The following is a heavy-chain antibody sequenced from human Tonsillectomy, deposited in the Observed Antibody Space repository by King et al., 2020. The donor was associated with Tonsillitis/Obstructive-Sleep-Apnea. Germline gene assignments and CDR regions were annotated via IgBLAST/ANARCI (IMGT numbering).Heavy chain of an antibody. CDR3: ARERGYSTRTSCYGGLGDYYYYGMDV. CDR2: IYHSGST. V-gene: IGHV4-30-2*01. J-gene: IGHJ6*02. CDR1: GGSISSGEYS. D-gene: IGHD2-2*01. Sequence: LQLQESGSGLVKPSQTLSLTCAVSGGSISSGEYSWSWIRQPPGKGLEWIGYIYHSGSTYYNPSLKSRVTISEDRSKNQFSLKLSSVTAADTAVYYCARERGYSTRTSCYGGLGDYYYYGMDVWGQGTTVTVSS.